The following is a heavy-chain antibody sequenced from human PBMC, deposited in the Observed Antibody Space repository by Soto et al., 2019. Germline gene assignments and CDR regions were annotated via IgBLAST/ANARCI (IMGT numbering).Heavy chain of an antibody. CDR2: IRSKPNSYAT. CDR3: TRHSWGFSYYSVEF. CDR1: GFTFTGSA. Sequence: EVQLVESGGGLVQPGGSLKLSCAASGFTFTGSAMNWVRQAPGKGLEWVGGIRSKPNSYATAYAASVKGRFTISRDDSKNTAYLQMNSLKTEDTAVYYCTRHSWGFSYYSVEFWGQGTLVTVSS. D-gene: IGHD5-18*01. V-gene: IGHV3-73*02. J-gene: IGHJ4*02.